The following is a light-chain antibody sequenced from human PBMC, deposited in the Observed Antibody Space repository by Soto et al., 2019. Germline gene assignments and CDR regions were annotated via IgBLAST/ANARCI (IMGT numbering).Light chain of an antibody. CDR1: TSIVGVTFD. CDR3: QSYDNSLRVV. Sequence: QAVVAQPPSVSGAPGQTVTITCIGSTSIVGVTFDFHWYKHIPGTAPKLLIYGNNNRPSGVPDRFSGSKSGTSASLAITGLQAEDEGEYYCQSYDNSLRVVFGGGTKLTVL. V-gene: IGLV1-40*01. CDR2: GNN. J-gene: IGLJ2*01.